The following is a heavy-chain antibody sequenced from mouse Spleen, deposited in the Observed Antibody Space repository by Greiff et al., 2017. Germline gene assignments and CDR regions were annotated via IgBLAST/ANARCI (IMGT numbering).Heavy chain of an antibody. J-gene: IGHJ2*01. CDR3: ARRNYYGSSPDY. D-gene: IGHD1-1*01. Sequence: DVMLVESGGGLVKPGGSLKLSCAASGFTFSDYGMHWVRQAPEKGLEWVAYISSGSSTIYYADTVKGRFTISRDNAKNTLFLQMTSLRSEDTAMYYCARRNYYGSSPDYWGQGTTLTVSS. V-gene: IGHV5-17*01. CDR1: GFTFSDYG. CDR2: ISSGSSTI.